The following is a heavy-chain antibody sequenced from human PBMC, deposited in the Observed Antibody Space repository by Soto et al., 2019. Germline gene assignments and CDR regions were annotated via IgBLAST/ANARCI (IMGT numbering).Heavy chain of an antibody. V-gene: IGHV3-53*01. J-gene: IGHJ4*02. CDR2: IYSGGST. CDR3: ARARSTAAGLFDY. CDR1: GFTFCSNY. D-gene: IGHD6-13*01. Sequence: GGSLRLSCAASGFTFCSNYMTWVRQAPGKGLEWVSAIYSGGSTYYADSVKGRFTISRDNSKNTLYLQMNSLRAEDTAVYYCARARSTAAGLFDYWGLGTLVTVSS.